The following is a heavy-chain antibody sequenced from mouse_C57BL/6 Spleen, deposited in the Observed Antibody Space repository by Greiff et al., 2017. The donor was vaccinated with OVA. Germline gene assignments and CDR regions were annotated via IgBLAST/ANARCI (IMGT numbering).Heavy chain of an antibody. D-gene: IGHD2-4*01. CDR3: ATGDYDGFSWFAY. CDR2: IHPSDSDT. CDR1: GYTFTSYW. Sequence: VQLQQPGAELVKPGASVKVSCKASGYTFTSYWMHWVKQRPGQGLEWIGRIHPSDSDTNYNQKFKGKATLTVDKSSSTAYMQLSSLTSEDSAVYYCATGDYDGFSWFAYWGQGTLVTVSA. J-gene: IGHJ3*01. V-gene: IGHV1-74*01.